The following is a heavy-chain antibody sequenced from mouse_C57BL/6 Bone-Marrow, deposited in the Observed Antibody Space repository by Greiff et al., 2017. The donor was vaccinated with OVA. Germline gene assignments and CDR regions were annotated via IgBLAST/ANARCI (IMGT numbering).Heavy chain of an antibody. CDR2: ILPGSGST. CDR3: ARDSNYHFSYAMDY. V-gene: IGHV1-9*01. Sequence: VKLEESGAELMKPGASVKLSCKATGYTFTGYWIEWVKQRPGHGLEWIGEILPGSGSTNYNEKFKGKATLTADTSSNTAYMQLSSLTTEDSAIYYCARDSNYHFSYAMDYWGQGTSVTVSS. CDR1: GYTFTGYW. J-gene: IGHJ4*01. D-gene: IGHD2-5*01.